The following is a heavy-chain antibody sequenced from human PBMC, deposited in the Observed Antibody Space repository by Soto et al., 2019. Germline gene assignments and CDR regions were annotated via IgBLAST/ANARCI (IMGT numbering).Heavy chain of an antibody. V-gene: IGHV3-30-3*01. CDR3: ARGFERYSHLDY. Sequence: QVQLVESGGGVVQPGRSLRLSCAASGFTFSSYAMHWVRQAPGKGLEWVAVISYDGSNKYYADSVKGRFTISRDNSKNTLYLQMNSLRAEDTAVYYCARGFERYSHLDYWGQGTLVTVSS. D-gene: IGHD3-9*01. CDR1: GFTFSSYA. J-gene: IGHJ4*02. CDR2: ISYDGSNK.